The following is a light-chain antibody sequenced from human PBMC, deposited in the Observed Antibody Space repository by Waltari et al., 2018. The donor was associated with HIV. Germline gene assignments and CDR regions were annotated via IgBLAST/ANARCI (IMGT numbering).Light chain of an antibody. CDR2: EDS. V-gene: IGLV3-10*01. J-gene: IGLJ2*01. CDR3: YSTDSSDKHGV. Sequence: SYELTQPPSVSVSPGQTARITCSGDALPKKYAYWYQQKSGQAPVLVVYEDSKRPSGIPEIFSGSTSGTVATLTISGAQVEDEADFYCYSTDSSDKHGVFGGGTKLTVL. CDR1: ALPKKY.